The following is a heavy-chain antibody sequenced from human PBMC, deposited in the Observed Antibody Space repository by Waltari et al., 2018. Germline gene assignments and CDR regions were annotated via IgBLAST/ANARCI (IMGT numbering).Heavy chain of an antibody. D-gene: IGHD3-10*01. CDR2: IFYSGNT. Sequence: QVQLQESGPGLVKPSETLSLNCTVSGDSMDSYYWTWIRRSPGQGLEWIGYIFYSGNTNYNPSLESRVTSSVDTSRSQFSLKLASVTAADTAVYYCTRGGQSRGGFADWGQGTLVAVSS. V-gene: IGHV4-59*12. J-gene: IGHJ4*02. CDR1: GDSMDSYY. CDR3: TRGGQSRGGFAD.